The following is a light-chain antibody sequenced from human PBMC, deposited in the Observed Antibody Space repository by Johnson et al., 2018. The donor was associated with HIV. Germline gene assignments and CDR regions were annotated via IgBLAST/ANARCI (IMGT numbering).Light chain of an antibody. CDR3: GTWDSSLSAGYV. CDR2: DNN. Sequence: HSVLTQPPSVSAAPGQKVTISCSGSSSNIGNNYVSWYQQIPGTAPKLLIYDNNKRPSGIPDRFSGSKSGTSATLGITGLQTGDEADYYCGTWDSSLSAGYVFGTGTKVTVL. J-gene: IGLJ1*01. CDR1: SSNIGNNY. V-gene: IGLV1-51*01.